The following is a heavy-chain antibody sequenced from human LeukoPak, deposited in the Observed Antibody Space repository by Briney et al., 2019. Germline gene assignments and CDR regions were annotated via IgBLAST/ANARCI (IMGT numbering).Heavy chain of an antibody. CDR2: ISAYNGNT. V-gene: IGHV1-18*01. CDR1: GYTFTSYG. Sequence: ASVKVSCKASGYTFTSYGISWVRQAPGQGLEWMGWISAYNGNTNYAQKLQGRVTMTTDTSTSIAYMELRSLRSDDTAVYYCARVRVWGSYRPRYFDYWGQGTLVTVSS. CDR3: ARVRVWGSYRPRYFDY. D-gene: IGHD3-16*02. J-gene: IGHJ4*02.